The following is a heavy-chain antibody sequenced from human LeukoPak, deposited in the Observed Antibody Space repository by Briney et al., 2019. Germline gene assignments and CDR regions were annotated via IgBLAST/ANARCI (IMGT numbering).Heavy chain of an antibody. J-gene: IGHJ4*02. Sequence: PSETLSLTCAVSGYSISSGYYWGCIRQPPEKGLEWIGSIYHGGSSYYNPSLKSRVTISGDTSKNQFSLKLSSVPAADTAVYYCARLHGYSYGYIDYWGQGTQVTVSS. CDR3: ARLHGYSYGYIDY. D-gene: IGHD5-18*01. CDR2: IYHGGSS. CDR1: GYSISSGYY. V-gene: IGHV4-38-2*01.